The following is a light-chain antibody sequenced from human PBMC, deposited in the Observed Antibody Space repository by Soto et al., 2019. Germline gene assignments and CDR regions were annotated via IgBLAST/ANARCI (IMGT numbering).Light chain of an antibody. CDR3: SSYTSSSTVI. CDR1: SSDIGGYNY. CDR2: DVR. V-gene: IGLV2-14*01. Sequence: QSALTQPASVSGSPGQSITISCTGTSSDIGGYNYISWYQQLPGKAPKFIIYDVRNRPSGVSNRFSGSRSGNTASLTISGLQAEDEADYYCSSYTSSSTVIFGGGPKLTVL. J-gene: IGLJ2*01.